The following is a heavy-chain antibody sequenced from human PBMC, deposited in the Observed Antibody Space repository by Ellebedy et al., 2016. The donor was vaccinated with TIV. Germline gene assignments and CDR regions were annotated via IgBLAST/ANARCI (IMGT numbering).Heavy chain of an antibody. CDR2: ISPSGGRT. CDR3: AREIGRQAVADTP. J-gene: IGHJ5*02. CDR1: GYTFTNYN. V-gene: IGHV1-46*01. Sequence: ASVKVSXKASGYTFTNYNIHWERHAPGHGLEWMGMISPSGGRTNYAQKFQGRVTMTRDTSTRTVYMELSDLRSDDTAVYYCAREIGRQAVADTPWGQGTLVTVSS. D-gene: IGHD6-13*01.